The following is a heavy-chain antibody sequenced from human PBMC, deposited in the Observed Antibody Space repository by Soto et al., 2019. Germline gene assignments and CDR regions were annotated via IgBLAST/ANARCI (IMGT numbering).Heavy chain of an antibody. Sequence: QVQLQESGPGLVKPSETLSLTCTVSGGSVSSGSYYWSWIRQPPGKGLEWIGYIYYSGSTNYNPSRKSRVSISVDTSKNQFSLKLSSVTAADTAVYYCARGGAYYDYVWGSYRLLDYWGQGTLVTVSS. V-gene: IGHV4-61*01. CDR1: GGSVSSGSYY. CDR3: ARGGAYYDYVWGSYRLLDY. CDR2: IYYSGST. D-gene: IGHD3-16*02. J-gene: IGHJ4*02.